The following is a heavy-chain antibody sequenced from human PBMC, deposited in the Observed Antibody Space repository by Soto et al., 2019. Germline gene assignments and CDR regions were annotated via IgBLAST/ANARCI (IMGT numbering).Heavy chain of an antibody. CDR1: GGTFSSYA. CDR3: ARVLRNSSGYPY. D-gene: IGHD3-22*01. J-gene: IGHJ4*02. Sequence: SVKVSCKASGGTFSSYAISWVRQAPGQGLEWMGGIIPIFGTANYAQKLQGRVTMTTDTSTSTAYMELRSLRSDDTAVYYCARVLRNSSGYPYWGQGTLVTVSS. V-gene: IGHV1-69*05. CDR2: IIPIFGTA.